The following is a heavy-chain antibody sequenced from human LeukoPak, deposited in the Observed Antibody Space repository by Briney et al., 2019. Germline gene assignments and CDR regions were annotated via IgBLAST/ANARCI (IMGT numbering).Heavy chain of an antibody. D-gene: IGHD3-22*01. CDR3: ARDSSGSHLFGEPYYFDY. J-gene: IGHJ4*02. V-gene: IGHV4-38-2*02. CDR2: IYHSGST. Sequence: SETLSLTCTVSGYSISSGYYWGWIRQPLGKGLEWIGSIYHSGSTYYNPSLKSRVTISVDTSKNQFSLKLSSVTAADTAVYYCARDSSGSHLFGEPYYFDYWGQGTLVTVSS. CDR1: GYSISSGYY.